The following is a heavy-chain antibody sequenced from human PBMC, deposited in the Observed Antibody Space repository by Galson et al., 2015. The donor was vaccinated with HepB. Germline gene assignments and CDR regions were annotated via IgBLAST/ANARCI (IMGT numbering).Heavy chain of an antibody. CDR3: ARDQKVVVGYYSLTEKYGMDV. Sequence: SVKVSCKASAYTFTYYGVSWVRQAPGQGLEWVGWISGYTGNTTYAQKFQGRVTMTTDTSTSTAYMELRSLRSDDTAMYYCARDQKVVVGYYSLTEKYGMDVWGQGTMVTVSS. J-gene: IGHJ6*02. D-gene: IGHD4-11*01. CDR2: ISGYTGNT. CDR1: AYTFTYYG. V-gene: IGHV1-18*01.